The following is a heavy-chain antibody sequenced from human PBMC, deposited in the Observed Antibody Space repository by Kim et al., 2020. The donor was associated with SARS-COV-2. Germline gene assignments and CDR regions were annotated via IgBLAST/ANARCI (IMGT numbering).Heavy chain of an antibody. CDR3: ARESPSSSGAFDY. V-gene: IGHV3-30-3*01. CDR2: ISHVGSNK. D-gene: IGHD6-13*01. CDR1: GFTFSRYA. Sequence: GGSLRLSCAASGFTFSRYAMHWVRQAPGKGLEWVAGISHVGSNKYYADSVKGRCTISRDNSKNTLYLLMNSLRGDDTAGYYCARESPSSSGAFDYWGQGT. J-gene: IGHJ4*02.